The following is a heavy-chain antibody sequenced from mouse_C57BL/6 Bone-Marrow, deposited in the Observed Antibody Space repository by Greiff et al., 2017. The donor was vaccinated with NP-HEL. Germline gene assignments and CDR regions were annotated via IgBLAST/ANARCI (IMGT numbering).Heavy chain of an antibody. CDR1: GFTFSDYG. D-gene: IGHD2-4*01. CDR3: ARRLRRYYAMDY. J-gene: IGHJ4*01. Sequence: EVHLVESGGGLVKPGGSLKLSCAASGFTFSDYGMHWVRQAPETGLEWVAYISSGSSTIYYADTVKGRFTISRDNAKNTLFLQMTSLRSEDTAMYYCARRLRRYYAMDYWGQGTSVTVSS. V-gene: IGHV5-17*01. CDR2: ISSGSSTI.